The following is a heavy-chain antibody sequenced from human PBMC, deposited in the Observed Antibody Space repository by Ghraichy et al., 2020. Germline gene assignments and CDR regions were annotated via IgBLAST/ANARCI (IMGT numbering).Heavy chain of an antibody. CDR1: GFTFSTYS. V-gene: IGHV3-21*01. J-gene: IGHJ1*01. D-gene: IGHD6-13*01. CDR2: ISSSSSYI. CDR3: ASWDSNSWSEYFQH. Sequence: GGSLRLSCAASGFTFSTYSMNWVRQAPGKGLEWVSSISSSSSYIYYADSVKGRFTISRDNAKNSLYLQMNSLRAEDTAVYYCASWDSNSWSEYFQHWGQGTLVTVSS.